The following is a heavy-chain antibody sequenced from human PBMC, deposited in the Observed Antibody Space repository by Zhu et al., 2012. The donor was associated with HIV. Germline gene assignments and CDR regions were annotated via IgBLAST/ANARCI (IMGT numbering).Heavy chain of an antibody. D-gene: IGHD3-10*01. CDR2: IYYSGST. CDR3: ARLQHYGHAFDI. Sequence: QVQLQESGPGLVKPSETLSLTCTVSGGSISSSSYYWGWIRQPPGKGLEWIGSIYYSGSTYYNPSLKSRVTISVDTSKNQFSLKLSSVTAADTAVYYCARLQHYGHAFDIWAKGQLVTVSS. J-gene: IGHJ3*02. CDR1: GGSISSSSYY. V-gene: IGHV4-39*01.